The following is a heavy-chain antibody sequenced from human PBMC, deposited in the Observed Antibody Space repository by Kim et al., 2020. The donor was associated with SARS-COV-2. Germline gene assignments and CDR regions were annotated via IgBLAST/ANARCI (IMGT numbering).Heavy chain of an antibody. V-gene: IGHV4-34*01. Sequence: IQSLKRRVTLSVDTAKNQFSLKLSSVTAADTAVYYCARFNAGWYGAFDIWGQGTMVTVSS. J-gene: IGHJ3*02. CDR3: ARFNAGWYGAFDI. D-gene: IGHD6-19*01.